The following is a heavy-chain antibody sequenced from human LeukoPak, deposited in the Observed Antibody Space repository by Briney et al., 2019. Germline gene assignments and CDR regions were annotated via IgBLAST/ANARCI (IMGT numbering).Heavy chain of an antibody. V-gene: IGHV3-7*01. J-gene: IGHJ4*02. CDR3: ARDLSWTAMDY. CDR2: IKQDGSEK. CDR1: GFTFSSYW. D-gene: IGHD5-18*01. Sequence: GGSLRLSCAASGFTFSSYWMAWVRQAPGKGREWVANIKQDGSEKYYVESVKGRLTISRDNAKNSLYLQMNRLRAEDTAVYYCARDLSWTAMDYWGQGTQVTVSS.